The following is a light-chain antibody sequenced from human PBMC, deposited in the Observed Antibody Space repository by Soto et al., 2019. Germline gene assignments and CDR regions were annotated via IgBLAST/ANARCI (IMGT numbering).Light chain of an antibody. V-gene: IGKV3-15*01. CDR2: AVS. Sequence: EIVMTQPPATLPVSPGERVTLSCRASESISTNLAWYQQKPGQAPRLVIYAVSSRAAGVPARFSGSGSGTEFTLTISSLQPDDFATYYCQQYNTFWTFGQGTKVDIK. J-gene: IGKJ1*01. CDR1: ESISTN. CDR3: QQYNTFWT.